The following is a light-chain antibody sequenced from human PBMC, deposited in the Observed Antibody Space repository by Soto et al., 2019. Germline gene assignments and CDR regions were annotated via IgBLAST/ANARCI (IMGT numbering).Light chain of an antibody. CDR3: QQYHDWPPIT. Sequence: EIVMTQSPATLFVSPGERATLSCRASQTVSDDLAWYQQKPGPAPRLLIYGASTRATDIPARFSGGGSGTEFTLTISSLQSEDSAIYYCQQYHDWPPITFGPGTKVNI. CDR1: QTVSDD. V-gene: IGKV3-15*01. CDR2: GAS. J-gene: IGKJ3*01.